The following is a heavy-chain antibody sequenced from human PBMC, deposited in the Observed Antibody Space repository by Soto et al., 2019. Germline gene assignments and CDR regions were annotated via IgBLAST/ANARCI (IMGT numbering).Heavy chain of an antibody. J-gene: IGHJ4*02. CDR2: ISGSGGST. V-gene: IGHV3-23*01. CDR3: AYRHQPAAHDY. Sequence: GGSLGLSSAASEFTLSSYAISWVRQAPGKGLEWVSAISGSGGSTYYADSVKGRFTISRDNPKNTLYLQMNSLSAEDTAVFFCAYRHQPAAHDYSSQRSLVIGSA. D-gene: IGHD2-2*01. CDR1: EFTLSSYA.